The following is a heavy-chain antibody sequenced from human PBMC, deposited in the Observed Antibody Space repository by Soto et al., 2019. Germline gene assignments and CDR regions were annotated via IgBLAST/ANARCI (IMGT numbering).Heavy chain of an antibody. J-gene: IGHJ4*02. D-gene: IGHD5-12*01. CDR3: ARGGNRYSNVASGVGGFDF. CDR1: GASISGSY. CDR2: VYHTGAT. V-gene: IGHV4-59*01. Sequence: SETLSLTCTVSGASISGSYWSWIRQSPERGLEWIAYVYHTGATNYNPSLKSRVTISLDTSKGQFSLNLTSLTTADTAVYFCARGGNRYSNVASGVGGFDFWGQGSLVTVSS.